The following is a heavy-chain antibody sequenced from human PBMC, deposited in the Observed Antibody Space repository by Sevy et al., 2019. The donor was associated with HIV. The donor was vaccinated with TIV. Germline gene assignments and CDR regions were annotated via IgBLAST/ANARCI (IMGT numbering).Heavy chain of an antibody. Sequence: SETPSLTCAVYGGSFSGYYWSWIRQPPGKGLEWIGEINHSGSTNYNPSLKSRVTISVDTSKNQFSLKLSSVTAADTAVYYCASITMVRGGPTVNDTWGQGTLVTVSS. D-gene: IGHD3-10*01. V-gene: IGHV4-34*01. CDR2: INHSGST. CDR1: GGSFSGYY. CDR3: ASITMVRGGPTVNDT. J-gene: IGHJ5*02.